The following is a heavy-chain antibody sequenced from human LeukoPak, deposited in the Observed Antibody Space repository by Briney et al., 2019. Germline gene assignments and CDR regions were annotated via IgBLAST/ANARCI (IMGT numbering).Heavy chain of an antibody. CDR3: ARHSGYDFWSGYYRDYYYYGMDV. J-gene: IGHJ6*02. CDR2: IYYSGST. Sequence: PSETLSLTCTVSGGSISSHYWSWIRQPPGKGLEWIGYIYYSGSTNYNPSLKSRVTISVDTSKNQFSLKLSSVTAADTAVYYCARHSGYDFWSGYYRDYYYYGMDVWGQGTTVTVSS. CDR1: GGSISSHY. V-gene: IGHV4-59*11. D-gene: IGHD3-3*01.